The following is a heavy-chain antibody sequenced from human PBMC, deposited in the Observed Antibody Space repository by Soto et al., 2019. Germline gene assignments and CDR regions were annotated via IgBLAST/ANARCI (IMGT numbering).Heavy chain of an antibody. V-gene: IGHV4-34*01. CDR2: INHGGSA. D-gene: IGHD2-2*02. CDR3: VRGRKKRLSYNYGMDV. J-gene: IGHJ6*02. CDR1: GGSFSAYY. Sequence: QVQLQQWGAGLLKPSETLSLSCAVYGGSFSAYYWNWIRLPPGKGLEWIGEINHGGSATYNPSLKSRVTMSVDTSKNQFALNLSSVTAADTAVYYCVRGRKKRLSYNYGMDVWGQGTTVTVSS.